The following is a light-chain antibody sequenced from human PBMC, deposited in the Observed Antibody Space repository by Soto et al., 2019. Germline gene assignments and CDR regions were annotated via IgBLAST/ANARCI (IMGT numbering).Light chain of an antibody. CDR2: GNT. CDR3: QSYDTSLSGHVV. J-gene: IGLJ2*01. Sequence: QSVLTQPPSVSGAPGQRVTISCTGSSSNIGADYDVHWYKQLPGGAPQLLIYGNTNRPSGVPDRFSGSKSGTSASLAIAELQVEDEADYFCQSYDTSLSGHVVFGGGTKQTVL. V-gene: IGLV1-40*01. CDR1: SSNIGADYD.